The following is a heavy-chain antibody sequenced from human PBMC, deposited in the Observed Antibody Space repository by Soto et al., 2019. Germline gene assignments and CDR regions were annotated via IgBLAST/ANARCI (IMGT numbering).Heavy chain of an antibody. CDR1: GYTLTELS. CDR3: ETGVRCGYSI. CDR2: FDPEDGER. J-gene: IGHJ4*02. V-gene: IGHV1-24*01. Sequence: AAVQDSCQVSGYTLTELSMHWVRQAPGKGLEWMGGFDPEDGERIYAQKFQGRVTMTEDTATDTAYMELSRLRSEDTAVYYCETGVRCGYSIWGQGTLVTVSS. D-gene: IGHD5-18*01.